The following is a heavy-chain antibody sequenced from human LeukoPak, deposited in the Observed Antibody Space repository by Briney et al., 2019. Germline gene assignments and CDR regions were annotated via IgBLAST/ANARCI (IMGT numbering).Heavy chain of an antibody. CDR3: TTLSDAIAAAGTRNY. CDR2: ISGSGDST. CDR1: GFTFTRYA. J-gene: IGHJ4*02. Sequence: PGGSLRLSCAVSGFTFTRYAMSWVRQAQGKGLDWVSVISGSGDSTHYADSVNGRFTISRDNSENTLHLQMSSVRVEDTAIYYCTTLSDAIAAAGTRNYWGQGTLDTVSS. D-gene: IGHD6-13*01. V-gene: IGHV3-23*01.